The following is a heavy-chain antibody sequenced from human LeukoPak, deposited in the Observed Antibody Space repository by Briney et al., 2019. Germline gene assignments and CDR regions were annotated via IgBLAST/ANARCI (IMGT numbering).Heavy chain of an antibody. CDR3: ATYSSNWAHYYGMDV. D-gene: IGHD6-13*01. V-gene: IGHV1-69*02. Sequence: SVKVSCKASGGTFSSYTISWVRQAPGQGLEWMGRIIPILGIANYAQKFQGRVTITADKSTSTAYMELSSLRSEDTAVYYCATYSSNWAHYYGMDVWGQGTTVTVSS. CDR2: IIPILGIA. CDR1: GGTFSSYT. J-gene: IGHJ6*02.